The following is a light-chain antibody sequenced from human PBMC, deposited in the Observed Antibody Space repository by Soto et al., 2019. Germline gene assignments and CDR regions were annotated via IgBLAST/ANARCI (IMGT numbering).Light chain of an antibody. V-gene: IGLV2-14*01. Sequence: QSALTQPASVSGSPGQSITISCTGTSSDVGDYNYVSWYQQVPGEAPKVMIYEVSNRPSGVSNRFSGSKSGITASLTISGLQAEDEADYYCSSYTSSSTYVFGTGTKVTVL. CDR1: SSDVGDYNY. CDR2: EVS. J-gene: IGLJ1*01. CDR3: SSYTSSSTYV.